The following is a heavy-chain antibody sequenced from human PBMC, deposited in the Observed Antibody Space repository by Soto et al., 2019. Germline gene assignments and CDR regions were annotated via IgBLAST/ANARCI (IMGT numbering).Heavy chain of an antibody. J-gene: IGHJ3*02. V-gene: IGHV1-69*13. CDR3: ASLCGYSYVQDAFDI. Sequence: ASVKVSCKASGGTFSSYAISWVRQAPGQGLEWMGGIIPIFGTANYAQKFQGRVTITADESTSTAYMELSSLRSEDTAVYYCASLCGYSYVQDAFDIWGQGTMVTVSS. D-gene: IGHD5-18*01. CDR1: GGTFSSYA. CDR2: IIPIFGTA.